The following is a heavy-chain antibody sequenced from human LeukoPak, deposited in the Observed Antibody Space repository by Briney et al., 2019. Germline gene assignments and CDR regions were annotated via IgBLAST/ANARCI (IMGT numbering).Heavy chain of an antibody. J-gene: IGHJ4*02. D-gene: IGHD2-15*01. V-gene: IGHV3-20*04. CDR1: GFTFDDYG. CDR3: ARDRKGYCSGGSCSHGY. Sequence: GGSLRLSCAASGFTFDDYGMSWVRQAPGKGLEWVSGINWNGGSTGYADSVKGRFTISRDNAKNSLYLQMNSLRAEDTALYYCARDRKGYCSGGSCSHGYWGQGTLVTVYS. CDR2: INWNGGST.